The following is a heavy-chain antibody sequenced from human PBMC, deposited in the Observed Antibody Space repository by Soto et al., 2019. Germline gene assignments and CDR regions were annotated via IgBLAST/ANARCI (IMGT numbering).Heavy chain of an antibody. CDR1: GGSISSYY. CDR3: ARDDMTTVYGMDV. Sequence: SETLSLTCTVSGGSISSYYWSWIRQPPGKGLEWIGYIYYSGSTNYNPSHKSRVTISVDTSKNQFSLKLSSVTAADTAVYYCARDDMTTVYGMDVWGQGTTVTVSS. D-gene: IGHD4-17*01. CDR2: IYYSGST. J-gene: IGHJ6*02. V-gene: IGHV4-59*01.